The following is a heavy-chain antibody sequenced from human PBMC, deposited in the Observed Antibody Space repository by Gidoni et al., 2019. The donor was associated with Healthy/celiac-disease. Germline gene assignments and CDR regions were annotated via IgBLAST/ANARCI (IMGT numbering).Heavy chain of an antibody. CDR1: GFPFSSYG. CDR3: ARANYGDYGGSFDY. CDR2: IWYDGSNK. Sequence: QVQLVESGGGVVQPGRSLRLSCAASGFPFSSYGMHWVRQAPGKGLEWVAVIWYDGSNKYYADSVKGRFTISRDNSKNTLYLQMNSLRAEDTAVYYCARANYGDYGGSFDYWGQGTLVTVSS. D-gene: IGHD4-17*01. V-gene: IGHV3-33*01. J-gene: IGHJ4*02.